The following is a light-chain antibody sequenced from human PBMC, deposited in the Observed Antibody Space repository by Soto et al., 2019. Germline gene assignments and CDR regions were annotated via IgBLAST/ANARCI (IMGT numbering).Light chain of an antibody. CDR1: QSVSTN. CDR3: LQYNNWPPYT. Sequence: EIVMTQSPATLSVSPGERATLSCRASQSVSTNLAWYQQKPGQAPRLLIYGASARATGIPARFSGRGSGTEFTLTISSLQSEDFAVYYCLQYNNWPPYTFGQGTRLEI. V-gene: IGKV3-15*01. J-gene: IGKJ2*01. CDR2: GAS.